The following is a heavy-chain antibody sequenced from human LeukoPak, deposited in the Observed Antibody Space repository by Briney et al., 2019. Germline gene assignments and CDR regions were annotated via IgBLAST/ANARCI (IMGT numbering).Heavy chain of an antibody. CDR2: INHSGNT. CDR3: ARQGSGSSYYYYTFPY. D-gene: IGHD1-26*01. Sequence: PSETLSLTCAVYGGSLRNYYWSWIRQPPGKGLEWIGEINHSGNTNYRPSLKSRVTMSVDTSKNHIYLKLSFVTAADTAVYYCARQGSGSSYYYYTFPYWGQGTLVTVSS. V-gene: IGHV4-34*01. J-gene: IGHJ4*02. CDR1: GGSLRNYY.